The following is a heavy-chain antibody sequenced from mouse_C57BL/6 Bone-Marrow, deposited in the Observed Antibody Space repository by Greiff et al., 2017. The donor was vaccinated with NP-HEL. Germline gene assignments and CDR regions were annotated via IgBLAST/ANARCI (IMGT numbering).Heavy chain of an antibody. CDR3: ARAAGYYGRGARDY. J-gene: IGHJ4*01. V-gene: IGHV5-6*01. Sequence: EVMLVESGGDLVKPGGSLKLSCAASGFTFSNYGMSWVRQTPDKRLEWVATISSGGSYTYYPDSVKGRFTISRDNAKNTLYLQMSSLKSEDTAMYYCARAAGYYGRGARDYWGQGTSVTVSS. CDR1: GFTFSNYG. D-gene: IGHD1-1*01. CDR2: ISSGGSYT.